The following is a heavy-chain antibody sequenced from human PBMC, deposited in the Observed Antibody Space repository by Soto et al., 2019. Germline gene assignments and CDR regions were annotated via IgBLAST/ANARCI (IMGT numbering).Heavy chain of an antibody. CDR3: ATWHEREHAYDV. CDR2: LYDVDGS. CDR1: GLTISGKKY. Sequence: DVQLVESGGGLIQPGESLRLSCAAFGLTISGKKYVAWVRQAPGKGLEWVSALYDVDGSFYADSVKGRFTTSSDSSKTTVYLQMNDLRPDDTAGYYCATWHEREHAYDVWGQGTTVTVSS. V-gene: IGHV3-53*01. D-gene: IGHD1-1*01. J-gene: IGHJ3*01.